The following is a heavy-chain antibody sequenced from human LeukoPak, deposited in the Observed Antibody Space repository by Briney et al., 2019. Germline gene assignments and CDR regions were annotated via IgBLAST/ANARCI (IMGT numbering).Heavy chain of an antibody. Sequence: PSQTLSLTCTVSGGSISSGGYYWSWLRQHLGKGLEWIGYIYYSGSTYYNPSLKSRVTISVDTSKNQFSLKLSSVTAADTAVYYCARDKETAVFPPSNYYYYGMDVWGQGTTVTVSS. D-gene: IGHD1-14*01. CDR1: GGSISSGGYY. V-gene: IGHV4-31*03. J-gene: IGHJ6*02. CDR3: ARDKETAVFPPSNYYYYGMDV. CDR2: IYYSGST.